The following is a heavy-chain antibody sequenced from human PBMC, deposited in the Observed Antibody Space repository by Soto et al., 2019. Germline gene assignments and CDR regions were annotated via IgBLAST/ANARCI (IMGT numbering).Heavy chain of an antibody. V-gene: IGHV4-34*01. CDR1: GGSFSGYY. CDR2: INHSGST. Sequence: SETLSLTCAVYGGSFSGYYWSWIRQPPGKGLEWIGEINHSGSTNYNPSLKSRVTISVDTSKNQFSLKLSSVTAADTAVYYCARGAIMTYYDFWSGYQYNWFDPWGQGTLVTVS. D-gene: IGHD3-3*01. J-gene: IGHJ5*02. CDR3: ARGAIMTYYDFWSGYQYNWFDP.